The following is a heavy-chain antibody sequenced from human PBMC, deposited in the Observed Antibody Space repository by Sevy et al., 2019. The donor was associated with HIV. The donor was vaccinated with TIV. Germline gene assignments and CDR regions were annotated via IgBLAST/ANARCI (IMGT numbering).Heavy chain of an antibody. CDR3: AKDRVVLYPPDQGSFDI. V-gene: IGHV3-23*01. Sequence: GGSLRLSCAASGFTFNKHGMNWVRQAPGKGLEWVSSISGSGGSAYYAGSVKGRFTVSRDNSKDTLFLQMNGLRAEDTAVYYCAKDRVVLYPPDQGSFDIWGQGTMVTVSS. D-gene: IGHD2-8*02. CDR2: ISGSGGSA. CDR1: GFTFNKHG. J-gene: IGHJ3*02.